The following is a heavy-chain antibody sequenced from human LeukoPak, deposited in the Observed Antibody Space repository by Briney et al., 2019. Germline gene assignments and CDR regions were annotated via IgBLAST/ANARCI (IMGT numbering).Heavy chain of an antibody. CDR3: ARGDCSSTSCYWSFDP. J-gene: IGHJ5*02. Sequence: SETLSLTCAVYGGSFSGYYWSWIRQPPGKGLEWIGEINHSGSTNYNPSLKSRVTISVDTYKNQFSLQLSSVTAADTAVYYCARGDCSSTSCYWSFDPWGQGTLVTVSS. CDR1: GGSFSGYY. D-gene: IGHD2-2*01. V-gene: IGHV4-34*01. CDR2: INHSGST.